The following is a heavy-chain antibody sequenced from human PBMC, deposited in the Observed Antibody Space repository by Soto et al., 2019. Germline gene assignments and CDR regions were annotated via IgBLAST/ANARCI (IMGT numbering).Heavy chain of an antibody. J-gene: IGHJ4*02. CDR2: IYYSGST. Sequence: PSETLSLTCTVTGDSISSRSYYWGWIRQPPGKGLEWIGSIYYSGSTYNNPSLRSRVSMSIDTSKDQFSLKLKSVTAADTALYFCARQRTSVVTQAYFDVSGPGSLVTVS. CDR1: GDSISSRSYY. V-gene: IGHV4-39*01. CDR3: ARQRTSVVTQAYFDV. D-gene: IGHD2-21*02.